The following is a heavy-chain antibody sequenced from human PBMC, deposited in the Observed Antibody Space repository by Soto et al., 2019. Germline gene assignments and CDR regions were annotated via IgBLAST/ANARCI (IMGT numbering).Heavy chain of an antibody. J-gene: IGHJ3*02. D-gene: IGHD2-15*01. CDR1: GYTFTNYG. Sequence: QAQLAQSGAEVKKPGASVNISCKASGYTFTNYGFIWVRQAPGHELEWVGWISPYNGKTEYAQKFQGRVTMTRDKPTSTAYMELRSLRSDDTAVYYCARDIYGGNCCDAFDIWGQGTMVTVSS. V-gene: IGHV1-18*01. CDR3: ARDIYGGNCCDAFDI. CDR2: ISPYNGKT.